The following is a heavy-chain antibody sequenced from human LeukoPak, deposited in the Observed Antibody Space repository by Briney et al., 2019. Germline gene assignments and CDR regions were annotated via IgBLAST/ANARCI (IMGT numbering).Heavy chain of an antibody. CDR3: ARDPRYFDWLPHYYYYYGMDV. J-gene: IGHJ6*02. CDR2: ISAYNGNT. Sequence: ASVKVSCKASGYTLTSYGISWVRQAPGQGLEWMGWISAYNGNTNYAQKLQGRVTMTTDTSTSTAYMELRSMRSDDTAVYYCARDPRYFDWLPHYYYYYGMDVWGQGTTVTVSS. CDR1: GYTLTSYG. D-gene: IGHD3-9*01. V-gene: IGHV1-18*01.